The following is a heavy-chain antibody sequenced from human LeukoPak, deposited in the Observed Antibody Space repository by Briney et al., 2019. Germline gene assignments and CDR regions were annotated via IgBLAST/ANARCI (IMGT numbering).Heavy chain of an antibody. Sequence: SETLSLTCTVSGGSISSYYWSWIRQPPGKGLEWIGYIYYSGSTNYSPSLKSRVTISVDTSKNQFSLKLSSVTAADTAVYYCAGYYGDSPPFDYWGQGTLVTVSS. CDR2: IYYSGST. J-gene: IGHJ4*02. V-gene: IGHV4-59*08. CDR3: AGYYGDSPPFDY. D-gene: IGHD4-17*01. CDR1: GGSISSYY.